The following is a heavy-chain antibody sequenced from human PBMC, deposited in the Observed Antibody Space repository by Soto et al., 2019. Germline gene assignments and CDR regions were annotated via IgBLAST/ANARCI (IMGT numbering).Heavy chain of an antibody. V-gene: IGHV5-51*01. Sequence: GESLKISCKGSGYSFTSYWIGWVRQMPGKGLEWMGIIYPGDSDTRYSPSFQGQVTISADKSISTAYLQWSSLKASDTAMYYCVRGLPRYYYCMDVWGKGTTVTVSS. CDR3: VRGLPRYYYCMDV. CDR1: GYSFTSYW. J-gene: IGHJ6*03. CDR2: IYPGDSDT. D-gene: IGHD5-18*01.